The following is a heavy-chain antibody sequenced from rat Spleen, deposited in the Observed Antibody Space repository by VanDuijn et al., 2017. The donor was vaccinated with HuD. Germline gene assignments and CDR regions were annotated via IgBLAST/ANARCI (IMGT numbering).Heavy chain of an antibody. V-gene: IGHV5-29*01. CDR3: ARHGTGSGYHNWFAY. Sequence: EVQLVESDGGLVQPGRSLKLSCAASGFTFSDYYMAWVRQAPTKGLEWVATISYDGGRIFYRDSVKGRFTISRDNAKSTLYLQMNSLRSEDTATYYCARHGTGSGYHNWFAYWGQGTLVTVSS. D-gene: IGHD4-3*01. CDR1: GFTFSDYY. CDR2: ISYDGGRI. J-gene: IGHJ3*01.